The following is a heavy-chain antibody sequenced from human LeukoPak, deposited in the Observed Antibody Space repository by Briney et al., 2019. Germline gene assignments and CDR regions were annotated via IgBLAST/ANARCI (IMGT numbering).Heavy chain of an antibody. D-gene: IGHD1-14*01. CDR2: IRFDGSDK. Sequence: GGSLRLSCAASGFTFSSYGMHWVRQAPGKGLEWVAFIRFDGSDKYYADSVKGRFTISRDNSKNTVYLQMNSLRAEDTAVYYCAKDDPEGTLTTFDYWGQGTLVTVSS. V-gene: IGHV3-30*02. CDR3: AKDDPEGTLTTFDY. J-gene: IGHJ4*02. CDR1: GFTFSSYG.